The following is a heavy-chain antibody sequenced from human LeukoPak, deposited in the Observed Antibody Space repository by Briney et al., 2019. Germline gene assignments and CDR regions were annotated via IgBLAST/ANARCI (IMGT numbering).Heavy chain of an antibody. Sequence: PSQTLSPTCTVSGGSISSGGYYWSWIRQPPGKGLEWIGYIYYSGSTYYNPSLKSRVTISVDTSKNQFSLKLSSVTAADTAVYYCAREVGAAAVHNFDYWGQGALVTVSS. CDR2: IYYSGST. CDR3: AREVGAAAVHNFDY. D-gene: IGHD6-13*01. J-gene: IGHJ4*02. V-gene: IGHV4-31*03. CDR1: GGSISSGGYY.